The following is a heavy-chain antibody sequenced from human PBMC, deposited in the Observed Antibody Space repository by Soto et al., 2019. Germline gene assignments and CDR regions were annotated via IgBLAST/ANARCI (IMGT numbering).Heavy chain of an antibody. V-gene: IGHV4-4*07. CDR1: DGSSSSYD. CDR2: IYTSGST. D-gene: IGHD1-26*01. CDR3: ARCGHDFKRRVGNYYFDY. Sequence: PSETQSLTCTVSDGSSSSYDWSWIRQPAGKGLEWIGRIYTSGSTNYNPSLKSRVTMSVDTSKSQFSLKLSSVTAADTAVYYCARCGHDFKRRVGNYYFDYWGQGTLVTVSS. J-gene: IGHJ4*02.